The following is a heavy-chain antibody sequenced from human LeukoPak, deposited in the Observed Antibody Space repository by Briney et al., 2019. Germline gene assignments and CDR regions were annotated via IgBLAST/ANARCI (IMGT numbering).Heavy chain of an antibody. CDR2: ISTSVTYT. J-gene: IGHJ5*02. D-gene: IGHD1-26*01. CDR3: AREGRSGSYLGRVYP. V-gene: IGHV3-11*05. Sequence: GGPLSLSCALSLFPSSEYYMSGGPRSPGGGVEWGSYISTSVTYTDYADSVKGRFTISRDNAKNSLYLQMNSLRAEDTAVYYCAREGRSGSYLGRVYPWGQGTLVTASS. CDR1: LFPSSEYY.